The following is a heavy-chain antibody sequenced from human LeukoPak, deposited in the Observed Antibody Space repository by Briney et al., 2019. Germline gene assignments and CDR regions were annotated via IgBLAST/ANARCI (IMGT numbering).Heavy chain of an antibody. CDR1: GFTFSSYA. V-gene: IGHV3-33*08. D-gene: IGHD2-2*01. J-gene: IGHJ4*02. CDR2: IWYDGSNK. CDR3: ARSPPRYCSSTSCYPYTYYFDY. Sequence: GGSLRLSCAASGFTFSSYAMHWVRQASGKGLEWVAVIWYDGSNKYYADSVKGRFTISRDNSKNTLYLQMNSLRAEDTAVYYCARSPPRYCSSTSCYPYTYYFDYWGQGTLVTVSS.